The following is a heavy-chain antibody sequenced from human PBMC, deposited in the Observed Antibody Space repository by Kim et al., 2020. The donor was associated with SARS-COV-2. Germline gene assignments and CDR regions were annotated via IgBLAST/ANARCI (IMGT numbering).Heavy chain of an antibody. J-gene: IGHJ4*02. CDR2: T. V-gene: IGHV4-59*09. Sequence: TNYNPSLKSRVTISVDTSKNQFSLKLGSVTAAETAVYYCARGNWNYYSDYWGQGTLVTVSS. D-gene: IGHD1-7*01. CDR3: ARGNWNYYSDY.